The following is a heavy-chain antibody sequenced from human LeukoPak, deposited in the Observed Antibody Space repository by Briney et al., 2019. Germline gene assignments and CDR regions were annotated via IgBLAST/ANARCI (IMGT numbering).Heavy chain of an antibody. CDR1: GGSISSGSYY. CDR3: ARGLRGSGSYYWL. J-gene: IGHJ4*02. CDR2: LYTSGST. Sequence: SETLSLTCTVSGGSISSGSYYWSWIRQPAGKGLEWIGRLYTSGSTNYNPSLKSRVTISVDTSKNQFSLKLSSVTAADTAVYYCARGLRGSGSYYWLWGQGTLVTVSS. D-gene: IGHD1-26*01. V-gene: IGHV4-61*02.